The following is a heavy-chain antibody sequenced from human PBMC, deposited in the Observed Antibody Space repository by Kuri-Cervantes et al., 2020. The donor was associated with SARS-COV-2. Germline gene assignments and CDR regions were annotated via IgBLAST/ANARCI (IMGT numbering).Heavy chain of an antibody. CDR3: ARTLDYYGSGTYCFDY. CDR2: IYYSGST. V-gene: IGHV4-61*01. Sequence: GSLRLPCIVSGGSVSSGSHYWSWIRQPPGKGLEWIGYIYYSGSTKYNPSLKSRVTMSVDTSKNQFSLKLNSVTPADTAVYYCARTLDYYGSGTYCFDYWGQGTLVTVSS. D-gene: IGHD3-10*01. CDR1: GGSVSSGSHY. J-gene: IGHJ4*02.